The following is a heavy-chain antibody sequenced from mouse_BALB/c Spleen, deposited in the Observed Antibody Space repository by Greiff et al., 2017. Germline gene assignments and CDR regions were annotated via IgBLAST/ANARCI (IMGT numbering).Heavy chain of an antibody. J-gene: IGHJ3*01. CDR2: ISSGGST. V-gene: IGHV5-6-5*01. D-gene: IGHD2-2*01. CDR3: ARAGYERAWFAY. CDR1: GFTFSSYA. Sequence: VQLKESGGGLVKPGGSLKLSCAASGFTFSSYAMSWVRQTPEKRLEWVASISSGGSTYYPDSVKGRFTISRDNARNILYLQMSSLRSEDTAMYYCARAGYERAWFAYWGQGTLVTVSA.